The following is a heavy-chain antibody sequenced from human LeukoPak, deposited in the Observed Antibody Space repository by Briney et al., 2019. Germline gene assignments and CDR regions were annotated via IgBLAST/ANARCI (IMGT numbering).Heavy chain of an antibody. CDR3: ARAIGGSYYDFWSGPNWFDP. CDR1: GGSISSYY. Sequence: SETLSLTCTVSGGSISSYYRSWIRQPPGKGLEWIGYIYYSGSTNYNPSLKSRVTISVDTSKNQFSLKLSSVTAADTAVYYCARAIGGSYYDFWSGPNWFDPWGQGTLVTVSS. D-gene: IGHD3-3*01. V-gene: IGHV4-59*01. J-gene: IGHJ5*02. CDR2: IYYSGST.